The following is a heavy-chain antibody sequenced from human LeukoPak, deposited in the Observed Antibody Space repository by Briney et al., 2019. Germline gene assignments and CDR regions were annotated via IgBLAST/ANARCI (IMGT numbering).Heavy chain of an antibody. Sequence: PSETLSLTCAVYGGSFSGYYWSWIRQPPGKGLEWIGEINHSGSTNYNPSLKSRVTISVDTSKNQFSLKLSSVTAADTAVYYCARGRSMIVVAITIFVSDAFDIWGQGTMVTVSS. CDR3: ARGRSMIVVAITIFVSDAFDI. V-gene: IGHV4-34*01. D-gene: IGHD3-22*01. CDR1: GGSFSGYY. CDR2: INHSGST. J-gene: IGHJ3*02.